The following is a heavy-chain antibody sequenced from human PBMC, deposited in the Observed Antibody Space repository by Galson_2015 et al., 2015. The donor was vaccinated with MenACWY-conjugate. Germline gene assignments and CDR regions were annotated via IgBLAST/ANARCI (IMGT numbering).Heavy chain of an antibody. V-gene: IGHV4-59*02. CDR1: GGSVPSYY. CDR3: AWWEASHNAFDI. J-gene: IGHJ3*02. CDR2: VHHTGST. D-gene: IGHD1-26*01. Sequence: TLSLTCTVSGGSVPSYYWNWIRHPPGKGLEWIGYVHHTGSTSYKPSLRSRVTLSVDTSNSHFSLNLSSVTAEDTPVYYCAWWEASHNAFDIWRRGTLATVAS.